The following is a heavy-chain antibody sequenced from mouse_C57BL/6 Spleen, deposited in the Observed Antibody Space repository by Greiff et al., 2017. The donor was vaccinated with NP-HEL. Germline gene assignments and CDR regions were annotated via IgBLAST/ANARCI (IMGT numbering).Heavy chain of an antibody. V-gene: IGHV1-52*01. D-gene: IGHD3-2*02. Sequence: QVQLQQPGAELVRPGSSVKLSCKASGYTFTSYWMHWVKQRPIQGLEWIGNIDPSDSETHYNQKFKDKATLTVDKSSSTAYMQLSSLTSQDSAVYYCARRSTSSGPFAYWGQGTLVTVSA. J-gene: IGHJ3*01. CDR2: IDPSDSET. CDR3: ARRSTSSGPFAY. CDR1: GYTFTSYW.